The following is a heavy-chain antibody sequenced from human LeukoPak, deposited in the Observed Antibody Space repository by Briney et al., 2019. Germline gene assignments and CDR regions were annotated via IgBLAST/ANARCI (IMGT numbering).Heavy chain of an antibody. Sequence: PSETLSLTCAVYGGSFSGYYWSWIRQPPGKGLEWIGEINHSGSTNYNPSLKSRVTISVDTSKNQFSLKLSSVTAADTAVYYCARATAPSHHGGKGPLVTVSS. CDR3: ARATAPSHH. CDR2: INHSGST. J-gene: IGHJ1*01. CDR1: GGSFSGYY. V-gene: IGHV4-34*01.